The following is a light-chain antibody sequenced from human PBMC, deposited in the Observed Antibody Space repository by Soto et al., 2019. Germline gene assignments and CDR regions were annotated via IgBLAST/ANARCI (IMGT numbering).Light chain of an antibody. Sequence: EIVLTQSPDTLSLSPGERATLSCRASQSVSSTTLAWYQHKPGQAPRLLIYGASRRATGIPDRFSGSGSGTDFTLTISRVEPEDFAVYSCQQSANSPLTFGGGTKVEI. J-gene: IGKJ4*01. V-gene: IGKV3-20*01. CDR1: QSVSSTT. CDR3: QQSANSPLT. CDR2: GAS.